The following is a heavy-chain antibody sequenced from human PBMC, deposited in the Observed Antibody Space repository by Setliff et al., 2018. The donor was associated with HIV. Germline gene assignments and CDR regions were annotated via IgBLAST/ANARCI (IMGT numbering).Heavy chain of an antibody. CDR2: LNPTSGNT. CDR3: ARGAPGRSCSGGSCSYFDY. D-gene: IGHD2-15*01. CDR1: GYTFTSLD. J-gene: IGHJ4*02. V-gene: IGHV1-8*01. Sequence: ASVKVSCKASGYTFTSLDINWVRQATGQGPEWTGWLNPTSGNTGSAQRFQGRVTMTRNTSISIAYMELSNLRSEDTAVYYCARGAPGRSCSGGSCSYFDYWGQGTLVTVSS.